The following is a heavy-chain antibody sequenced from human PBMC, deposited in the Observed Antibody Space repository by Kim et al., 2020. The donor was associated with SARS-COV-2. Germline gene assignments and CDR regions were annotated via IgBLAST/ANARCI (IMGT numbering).Heavy chain of an antibody. CDR3: SSVGDGERGYGRGDVGY. V-gene: IGHV4-34*01. J-gene: IGHJ4*01. CDR2: VNLGGRT. D-gene: IGHD3-10*02. Sequence: SETLSLTCAVYGGSFSGYHWCWIRQPPGKGLEWIGEVNLGGRTNYNPSPKSRVTITVDTSKNQFPLRLSAVTAAATAADYFSSVGDGERGYGRGDVGYWG. CDR1: GGSFSGYH.